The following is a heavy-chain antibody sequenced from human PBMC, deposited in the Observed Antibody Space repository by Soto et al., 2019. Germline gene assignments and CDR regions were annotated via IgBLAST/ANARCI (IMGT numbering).Heavy chain of an antibody. Sequence: GGSLRLSCAASEFTFSDYAMNWVRQAPGKGLEWVSGLTGTGSGTFYADSVKGRFTISRDNSKTTLYLQMNSLRAEDAAVYFCAKVAGLTVSGPFDYWGRGTLVTVSS. CDR1: EFTFSDYA. V-gene: IGHV3-23*01. J-gene: IGHJ4*02. CDR2: LTGTGSGT. CDR3: AKVAGLTVSGPFDY. D-gene: IGHD6-19*01.